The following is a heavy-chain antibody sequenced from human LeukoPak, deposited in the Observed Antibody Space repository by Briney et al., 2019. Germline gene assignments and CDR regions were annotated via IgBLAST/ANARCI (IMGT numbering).Heavy chain of an antibody. CDR1: GGSISSGGYS. Sequence: SETLSLTCAVSGGSISSGGYSWSWIRQPPGKGLEWIGYIYHSGSTYYNPSLKSRVTISVDRSKNQFSLKLSSVTAADTAMYYCAREGGELHFDYWGQGTLVTVSS. CDR3: AREGGELHFDY. D-gene: IGHD1-26*01. J-gene: IGHJ4*02. V-gene: IGHV4-30-2*01. CDR2: IYHSGST.